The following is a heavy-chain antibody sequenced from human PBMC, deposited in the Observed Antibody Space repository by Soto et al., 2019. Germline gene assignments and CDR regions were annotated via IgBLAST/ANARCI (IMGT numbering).Heavy chain of an antibody. CDR2: INHSGST. Sequence: QVQLQQWGAGLLKPSETLSLTCAVYGGSFSGYYWSWIRQPPGKGLEWIGEINHSGSTNYNPSLKSRVTISVDTSKNQFSLKLSSVTAADTAVYYCAGRVVVAAAVENNWFDPWGQGTLVTVSS. CDR3: AGRVVVAAAVENNWFDP. D-gene: IGHD2-15*01. CDR1: GGSFSGYY. J-gene: IGHJ5*02. V-gene: IGHV4-34*01.